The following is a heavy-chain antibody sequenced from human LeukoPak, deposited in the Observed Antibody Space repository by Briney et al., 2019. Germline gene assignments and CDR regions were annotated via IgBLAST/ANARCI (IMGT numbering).Heavy chain of an antibody. CDR3: ASSSGYYYLNWFDP. D-gene: IGHD3-22*01. CDR2: IYYSGST. J-gene: IGHJ5*02. CDR1: GGSISSSSYY. Sequence: NTSETLSLTCTVSGGSISSSSYYWGWIRQPPGKGLEWIGSIYYSGSTYYNPSLKSRVTISVDTSKNQFSLKLSSVTAADTAVYYCASSSGYYYLNWFDPWGQGTLVTVSS. V-gene: IGHV4-39*07.